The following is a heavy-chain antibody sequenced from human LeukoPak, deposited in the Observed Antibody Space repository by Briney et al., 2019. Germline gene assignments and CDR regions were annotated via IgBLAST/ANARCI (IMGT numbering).Heavy chain of an antibody. J-gene: IGHJ2*01. V-gene: IGHV4-59*08. CDR1: GGSISSYY. Sequence: SETLSLTCTVSGGSISSYYWSWIRQPPGKGLEWIGYIYYSGSTNYNPSLKSRVTISVDTSKNQFSLKLSSVTAADTAVYYCARRLPVDYGDYWYFDLWGRGTLVTVSS. D-gene: IGHD4-17*01. CDR2: IYYSGST. CDR3: ARRLPVDYGDYWYFDL.